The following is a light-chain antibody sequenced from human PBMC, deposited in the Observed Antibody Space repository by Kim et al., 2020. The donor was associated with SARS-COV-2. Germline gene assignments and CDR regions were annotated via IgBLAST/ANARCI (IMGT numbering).Light chain of an antibody. V-gene: IGKV1-5*03. CDR2: KAS. CDR3: QQYNDYTT. Sequence: DIQMTQSPSTLSASVGDRVTITCRASQSISNWLAWYQQKPGKAPKLLIYKASTLESGVPSRFSGSGSGTEFTLTISSLQPDDFATYHCQQYNDYTTFGQGTKVEIK. J-gene: IGKJ1*01. CDR1: QSISNW.